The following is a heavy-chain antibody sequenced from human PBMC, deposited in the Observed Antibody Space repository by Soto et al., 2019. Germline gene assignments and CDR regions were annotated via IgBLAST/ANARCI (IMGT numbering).Heavy chain of an antibody. D-gene: IGHD3-10*01. CDR3: AKGFTPYGYCFDY. CDR1: GFTFDDYA. CDR2: ISWNSGSI. V-gene: IGHV3-9*01. J-gene: IGHJ4*02. Sequence: EVQLVESGGGLVQPGRSLRLSCAASGFTFDDYAMHWVRQAPGKGLEWVSGISWNSGSIGYADSVKGRFTISRDNAKNSLYLQMNSLRAEDTAFYYCAKGFTPYGYCFDYWGQGTLVTVSS.